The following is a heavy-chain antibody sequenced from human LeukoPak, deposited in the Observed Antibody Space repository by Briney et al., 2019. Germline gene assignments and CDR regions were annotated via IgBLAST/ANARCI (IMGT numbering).Heavy chain of an antibody. J-gene: IGHJ4*02. D-gene: IGHD2-2*03. CDR3: ARGMDIGDYRTTDY. CDR2: ASTNSGGT. Sequence: GASVKVSCKASGYTFTFNAYYIHWVRQAPGQGFEWMGRASTNSGGTNVPQKFQGRVTMTRDTSISTAYMELTRLTSDDTAVYYCARGMDIGDYRTTDYGGEGTLVTVP. V-gene: IGHV1-2*06. CDR1: GYTFTFNAYY.